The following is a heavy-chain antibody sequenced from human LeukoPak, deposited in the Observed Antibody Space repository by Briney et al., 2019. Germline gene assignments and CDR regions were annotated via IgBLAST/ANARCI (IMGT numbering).Heavy chain of an antibody. CDR2: ISGSGGST. Sequence: GGSLRLSCAASGLTFSSYAMSWVRQAPGKGLGWVSAISGSGGSTYYADSVKGRFTISRDNAKNTLYLQMNSLRAEDTAVYYCAREDYFGSGSYSSEYFHHWGQGTLVTVSS. J-gene: IGHJ1*01. V-gene: IGHV3-23*01. D-gene: IGHD3-10*01. CDR3: AREDYFGSGSYSSEYFHH. CDR1: GLTFSSYA.